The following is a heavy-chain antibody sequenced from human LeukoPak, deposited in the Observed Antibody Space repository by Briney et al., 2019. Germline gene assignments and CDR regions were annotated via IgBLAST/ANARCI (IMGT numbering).Heavy chain of an antibody. CDR2: INPNSGGT. CDR1: GYTFTGYY. J-gene: IGHJ4*02. V-gene: IGHV1-2*06. Sequence: ASVTVSCKASGYTFTGYYMHWVRQAPGQGLEWMGRINPNSGGTNYAQKFQGRVTMTRDTSISTAYMELSRLRSDDTAVYYCARSHPTAVVAATLYYFDYWGQGTLVTVSS. D-gene: IGHD2-15*01. CDR3: ARSHPTAVVAATLYYFDY.